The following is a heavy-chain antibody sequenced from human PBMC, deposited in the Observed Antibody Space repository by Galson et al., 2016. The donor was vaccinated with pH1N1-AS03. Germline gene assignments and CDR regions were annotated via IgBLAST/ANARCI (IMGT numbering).Heavy chain of an antibody. V-gene: IGHV1-69*11. CDR1: GGTFSSYA. CDR3: ASEVATSFDN. D-gene: IGHD5-24*01. CDR2: IIPALGTP. J-gene: IGHJ4*02. Sequence: SVKVSCKASGGTFSSYAINWVRQAPGQGLEWMGRIIPALGTPNYAQRFEGRVTITADDSTSTAYMELSSLRSEDTAVYFCASEVATSFDNWGQGTRVTVPS.